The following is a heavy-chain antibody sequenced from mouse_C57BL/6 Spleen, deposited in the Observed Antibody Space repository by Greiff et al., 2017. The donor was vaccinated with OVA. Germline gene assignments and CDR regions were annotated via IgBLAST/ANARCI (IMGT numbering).Heavy chain of an antibody. CDR3: AREGIYYPFAY. CDR1: GFTFSSYA. D-gene: IGHD1-1*01. V-gene: IGHV5-4*01. CDR2: ISDGGSYT. Sequence: EVKLVESGGGLVKPGGSLKLSCAASGFTFSSYALSWVRQTPEKRLEWVATISDGGSYTYYPDNVKGRFTISRDKAKNNLYLQLSHLKSEDTAMYYCAREGIYYPFAYWGQGTLVTVSA. J-gene: IGHJ3*01.